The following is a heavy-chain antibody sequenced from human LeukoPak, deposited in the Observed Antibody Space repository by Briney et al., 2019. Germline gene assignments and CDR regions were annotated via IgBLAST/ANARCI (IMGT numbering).Heavy chain of an antibody. CDR1: GFTFSSYA. CDR3: ARDAVVLSPDYYYYMDV. D-gene: IGHD2-8*02. J-gene: IGHJ6*03. V-gene: IGHV3-30*04. CDR2: ISYDGSNK. Sequence: PGRSLRLSCAASGFTFSSYAMHWVRQAPGKGLEWVAVISYDGSNKYYADSVKGLFTISRDNSKNTLYLQMNSLRAEDTAVYYCARDAVVLSPDYYYYMDVWGKGTTVTVSS.